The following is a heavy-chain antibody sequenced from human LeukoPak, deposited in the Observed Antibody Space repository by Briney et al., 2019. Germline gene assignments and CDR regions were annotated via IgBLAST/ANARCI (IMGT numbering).Heavy chain of an antibody. CDR1: GFTFSGYW. D-gene: IGHD6-19*01. CDR3: ARVIYSGWQGELSD. J-gene: IGHJ4*02. V-gene: IGHV3-74*01. CDR2: INSDGSNT. Sequence: PGGSLRLSCAASGFTFSGYWMHWVRQAPGKGLVWVSRINSDGSNTSYADSVMGRFTISRDNAKNTLYLQMNSLRAEDTAVYYCARVIYSGWQGELSDWGQGTLVTVSS.